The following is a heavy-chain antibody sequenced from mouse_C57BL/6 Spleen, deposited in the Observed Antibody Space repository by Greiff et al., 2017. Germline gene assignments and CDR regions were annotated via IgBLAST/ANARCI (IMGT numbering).Heavy chain of an antibody. V-gene: IGHV1-59*01. Sequence: VQLQQPGAELVRPGTSVTLSCKASGYTFTSYWMHWVKQRPGQGLEWIGVIDPSDSYTNYNQKFKGKATLTVDTSSSTAYMQLSSLTSEDSAVYYCASSEVTFAYWGQGTLVTVSA. CDR3: ASSEVTFAY. CDR1: GYTFTSYW. CDR2: IDPSDSYT. D-gene: IGHD2-1*01. J-gene: IGHJ3*01.